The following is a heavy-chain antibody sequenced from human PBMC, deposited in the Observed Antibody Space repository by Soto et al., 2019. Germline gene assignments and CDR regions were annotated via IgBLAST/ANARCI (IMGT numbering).Heavy chain of an antibody. D-gene: IGHD4-17*01. J-gene: IGHJ4*02. V-gene: IGHV3-15*07. CDR3: TTVRYAVTTVPHFDY. CDR2: IKSKTDGGTT. CDR1: GFTFSNAW. Sequence: EVQLVESGGGLVKPGGSLRLSCAASGFTFSNAWMNWVRQAPGKGLEWVGRIKSKTDGGTTDYAAPVKGRFTISRDDSKHTLYLQMNRLKTEDTAVCYCTTVRYAVTTVPHFDYWGQGPLVTVSS.